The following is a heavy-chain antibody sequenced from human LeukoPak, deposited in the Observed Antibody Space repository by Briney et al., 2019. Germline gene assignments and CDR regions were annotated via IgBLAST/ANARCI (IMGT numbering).Heavy chain of an antibody. J-gene: IGHJ4*02. Sequence: GASVNVTCKASGGALRSYAISSVRQALGQGLEWMGGIIPIFGTANYAQKFQGRVTITADESTSTAYMELSSLRSEDTAVYYCAREYYYDSSGYSDYWGQGTLVTVSS. CDR2: IIPIFGTA. CDR1: GGALRSYA. CDR3: AREYYYDSSGYSDY. D-gene: IGHD3-22*01. V-gene: IGHV1-69*01.